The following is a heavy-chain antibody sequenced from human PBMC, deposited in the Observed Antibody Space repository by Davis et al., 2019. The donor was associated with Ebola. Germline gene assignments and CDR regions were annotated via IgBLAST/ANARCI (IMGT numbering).Heavy chain of an antibody. V-gene: IGHV4-59*01. J-gene: IGHJ5*02. CDR1: GGSISSYY. D-gene: IGHD2-21*02. CDR3: ARVVTAINWFDP. CDR2: IYYSGST. Sequence: GSLRLSCTVSGGSISSYYWSWIRQPPGKGLAWIGYIYYSGSTNYNPSLKSRVTISVDTSKNQFSLKLSSVTAADTAVYYCARVVTAINWFDPWGQGTLVTVSS.